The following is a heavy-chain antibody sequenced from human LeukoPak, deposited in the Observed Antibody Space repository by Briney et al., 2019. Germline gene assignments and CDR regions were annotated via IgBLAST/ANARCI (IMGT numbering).Heavy chain of an antibody. Sequence: SETLSLTCTVSGYSISSGYYWGWIRQPPGKGLEWIGSIYHSGSTYYNPSLKSRVTISVDTSKNQFSLKLSSVTAADTAVYYCATRKDCGGDCWPGPYAFDIWGQGTMVTVSS. V-gene: IGHV4-38-2*02. CDR1: GYSISSGYY. J-gene: IGHJ3*02. D-gene: IGHD2-21*02. CDR2: IYHSGST. CDR3: ATRKDCGGDCWPGPYAFDI.